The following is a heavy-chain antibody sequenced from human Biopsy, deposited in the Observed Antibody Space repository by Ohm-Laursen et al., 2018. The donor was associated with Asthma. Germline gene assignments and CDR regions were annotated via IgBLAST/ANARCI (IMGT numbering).Heavy chain of an antibody. CDR2: IYYSGST. CDR1: GGSINIGDYY. V-gene: IGHV4-31*03. CDR3: ARTTYGDGGFDP. J-gene: IGHJ5*02. D-gene: IGHD4-17*01. Sequence: SQTLSLTCTVSGGSINIGDYYWSWIRQHPVTGLEWIGYIYYSGSTYYNPSLKSRVSISLDTSKNQFSLSLTSVTAADTAVYYCARTTYGDGGFDPWGQGTLVTVSS.